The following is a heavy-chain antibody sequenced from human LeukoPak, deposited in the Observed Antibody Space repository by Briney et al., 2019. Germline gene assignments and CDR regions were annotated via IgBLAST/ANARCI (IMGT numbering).Heavy chain of an antibody. CDR1: GYTFTSYG. D-gene: IGHD6-6*01. CDR3: AREGSSSSLEYFQH. J-gene: IGHJ1*01. CDR2: ISAYNGNT. V-gene: IGHV1-18*01. Sequence: ASVKVSCKASGYTFTSYGISWVRQAPGQGLEWMGWISAYNGNTNYAQKLQGRVTMTTGTSTSTAYMELSSLRSEDTAVYYCAREGSSSSLEYFQHWGQGTLVTVSS.